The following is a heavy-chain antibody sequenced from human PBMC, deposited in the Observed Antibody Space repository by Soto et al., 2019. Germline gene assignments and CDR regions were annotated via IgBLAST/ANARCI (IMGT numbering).Heavy chain of an antibody. V-gene: IGHV4-59*01. D-gene: IGHD6-6*01. J-gene: IGHJ6*03. CDR2: IYYSGST. CDR3: ARRGGSEQQLVGGDYYYYYYMDV. Sequence: SETLSLTCTVSGGSISSYYWSWIRQPPGKGLEWIGYIYYSGSTNYNPSLKSRVTISVDTSKNQFSLKLGSVTAADTAVYYCARRGGSEQQLVGGDYYYYYYMDVWGKGTTVTVSS. CDR1: GGSISSYY.